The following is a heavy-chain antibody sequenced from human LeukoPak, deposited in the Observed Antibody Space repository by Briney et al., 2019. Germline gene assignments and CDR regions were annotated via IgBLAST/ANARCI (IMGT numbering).Heavy chain of an antibody. CDR3: ARRITFGGVIPDP. CDR2: IYPGDSDT. V-gene: IGHV5-51*01. J-gene: IGHJ5*02. D-gene: IGHD3-16*02. Sequence: GESLKISRKGSGYSFTSYWIGWVRQMPGKGLEWMGIIYPGDSDTRYSPSFQGQVTISADKSISTAYLQWSSLKASDTAMYYCARRITFGGVIPDPWGQGTLVTVSS. CDR1: GYSFTSYW.